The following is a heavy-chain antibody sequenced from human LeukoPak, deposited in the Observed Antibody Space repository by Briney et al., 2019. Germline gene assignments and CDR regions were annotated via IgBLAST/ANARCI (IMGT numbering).Heavy chain of an antibody. D-gene: IGHD3-16*01. J-gene: IGHJ3*02. CDR3: ARSLWGGALDI. Sequence: KHSQTLSLTCAISGDSVSSNNAVWNWIRQSPSRGLEWLGKTYYRSKWLIDSAVSVKSRITINPDTSKNQISLQLNSVTPEDTAVYYCARSLWGGALDIWGQGTTVAVSS. CDR1: GDSVSSNNAV. V-gene: IGHV6-1*01. CDR2: TYYRSKWLI.